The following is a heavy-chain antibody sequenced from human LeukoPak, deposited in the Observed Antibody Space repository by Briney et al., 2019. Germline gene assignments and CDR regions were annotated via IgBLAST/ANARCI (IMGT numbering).Heavy chain of an antibody. CDR3: AKLTYGSGTYGAFDY. Sequence: GGTLRLSCAASGFTFSSYGMSWVRQAPGKGLEWVSGIRGSGDITFYADSVKGRSTISRDNSKNTLYLQMNSLRAEDTAVYYCAKLTYGSGTYGAFDYWGQGTLVTVST. CDR1: GFTFSSYG. D-gene: IGHD3-10*01. J-gene: IGHJ4*02. V-gene: IGHV3-23*01. CDR2: IRGSGDIT.